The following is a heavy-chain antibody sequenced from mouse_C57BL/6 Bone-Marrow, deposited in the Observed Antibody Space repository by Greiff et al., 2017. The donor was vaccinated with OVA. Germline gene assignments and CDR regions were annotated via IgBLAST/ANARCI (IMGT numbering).Heavy chain of an antibody. V-gene: IGHV1-50*01. Sequence: QVQLQQPGAELVKPGASVKLSCKASGYTFTSYWMQWVKQRPGQGLEWIGEIDPSDSDTNYNQKFKGKATLTVDTSSSTAYMQLSSLTSEDSAVYYCAREDFYWYFDVWGTGTTVTVSS. CDR2: IDPSDSDT. CDR3: AREDFYWYFDV. CDR1: GYTFTSYW. J-gene: IGHJ1*03.